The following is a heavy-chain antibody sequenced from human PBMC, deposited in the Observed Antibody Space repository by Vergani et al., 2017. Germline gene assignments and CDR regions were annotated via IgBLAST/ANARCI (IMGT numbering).Heavy chain of an antibody. V-gene: IGHV3-30-3*01. D-gene: IGHD6-6*01. CDR2: ISYDGSNK. Sequence: QVRLVESGGGVVQPGRSLRLSCAASGFTFSSYDMNWVRQAPGKGLEWVALISYDGSNKFYADSVKGRFTISRDNSKNTLYLQMNSLRPEDTAVYYCARDESYSSSSSFDYWGRGTLVTVSS. J-gene: IGHJ4*02. CDR1: GFTFSSYD. CDR3: ARDESYSSSSSFDY.